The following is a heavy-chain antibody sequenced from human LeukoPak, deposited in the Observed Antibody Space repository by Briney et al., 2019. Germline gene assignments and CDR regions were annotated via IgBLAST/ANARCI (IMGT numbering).Heavy chain of an antibody. J-gene: IGHJ4*01. Sequence: SVKVSCKAAGCTFSSYAISWVRQAPGQGPEWMGRIIPILGIANYAQKFQGRVTITADKSTTTAYMELSSLRSEDTAVYYCARAAFTYAATIDYWGQGTLVTVSS. D-gene: IGHD2-15*01. CDR3: ARAAFTYAATIDY. CDR2: IIPILGIA. V-gene: IGHV1-69*04. CDR1: GCTFSSYA.